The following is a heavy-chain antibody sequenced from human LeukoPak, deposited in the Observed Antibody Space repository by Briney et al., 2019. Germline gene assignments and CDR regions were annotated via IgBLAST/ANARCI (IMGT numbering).Heavy chain of an antibody. J-gene: IGHJ4*02. Sequence: PGRSLRLSCAESGFTFSSYGMHWVRQAPGKGLEWVAVIWFDGSNKYYADSVKGRFTISRDNSKNTLYLQMNSLRAEDTAVYYCATAIAAAGNFDYWGQGTLVTVSS. D-gene: IGHD6-13*01. CDR2: IWFDGSNK. CDR3: ATAIAAAGNFDY. CDR1: GFTFSSYG. V-gene: IGHV3-33*01.